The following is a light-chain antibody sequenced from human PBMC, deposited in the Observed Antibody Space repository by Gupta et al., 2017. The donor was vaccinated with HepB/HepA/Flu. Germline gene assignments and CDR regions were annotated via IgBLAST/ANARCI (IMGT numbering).Light chain of an antibody. CDR2: NDS. CDR3: QSADSSGTFWV. V-gene: IGLV3-25*02. Sequence: SSALTQPPSVSVSPGQTARITCSGDALPKQYAYWYQQKPGQAPVLVIYNDSGRPSGIPERFSGSSSGTTVTLTISGVQAEEEADYYCQSADSSGTFWVFGGGTKLTVL. J-gene: IGLJ3*02. CDR1: ALPKQY.